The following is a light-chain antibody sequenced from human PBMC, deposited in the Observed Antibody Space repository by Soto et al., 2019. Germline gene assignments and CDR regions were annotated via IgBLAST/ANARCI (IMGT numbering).Light chain of an antibody. Sequence: QSVLTQPPSASGTPGQRVTISCSGSSCNIGSNTVNWYQQLPGTAPKLLIHANNQRPSGVPDRFSGSKSGTSASLAISWLQSEEADYYCAAWDDSLTGYVFGTGTKLTVL. V-gene: IGLV1-44*01. CDR2: ANN. J-gene: IGLJ1*01. CDR3: AAWDDSLTGYV. CDR1: SCNIGSNT.